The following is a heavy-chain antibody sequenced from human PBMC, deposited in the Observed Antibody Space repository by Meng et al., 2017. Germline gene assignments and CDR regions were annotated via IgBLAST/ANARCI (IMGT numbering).Heavy chain of an antibody. J-gene: IGHJ4*02. Sequence: QGPLGQSGAGVKKPGSSGKVSCKASGGTFSSYAISWVRQAPGQGLEWMGGIIPIFGTANYAQKFQGRVTITADKSTSTAYMELSSLRSEDTAVYYCARVDRNDDADFDYWGQGTLVTVSS. D-gene: IGHD1-1*01. V-gene: IGHV1-69*06. CDR1: GGTFSSYA. CDR3: ARVDRNDDADFDY. CDR2: IIPIFGTA.